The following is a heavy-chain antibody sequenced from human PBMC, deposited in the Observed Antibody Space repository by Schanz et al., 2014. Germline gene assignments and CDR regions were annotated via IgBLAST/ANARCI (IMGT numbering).Heavy chain of an antibody. D-gene: IGHD3-10*01. CDR1: GFNSDDYA. CDR2: IPWNGAAI. Sequence: EVQVVESGGGLVQPGGSLRLSCTASGFNSDDYAMHWVRQAPGKGLEWVSNIPWNGAAIGYAGSVRGRFTISRDSAKNTLYLQMNTLRAEDTAVYYCAKQHIVRGVIYLNWFDSWGQGTLVTVSS. J-gene: IGHJ5*01. V-gene: IGHV3-9*02. CDR3: AKQHIVRGVIYLNWFDS.